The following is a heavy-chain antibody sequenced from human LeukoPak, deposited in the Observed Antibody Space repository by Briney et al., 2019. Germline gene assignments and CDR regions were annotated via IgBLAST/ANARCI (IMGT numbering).Heavy chain of an antibody. V-gene: IGHV1-18*04. D-gene: IGHD3-10*01. CDR2: ISAYNGNT. CDR1: GYTFTSYG. J-gene: IGHJ4*02. Sequence: ASVKVSCKASGYTFTSYGISWVRQAPGQGLEWMGWISAYNGNTNYAQKLQGRVTMTTDTSTSTAYMELRSLRSDDTAVYYRARDGGQSNPPVRGLVDYWGQGTLVTVSS. CDR3: ARDGGQSNPPVRGLVDY.